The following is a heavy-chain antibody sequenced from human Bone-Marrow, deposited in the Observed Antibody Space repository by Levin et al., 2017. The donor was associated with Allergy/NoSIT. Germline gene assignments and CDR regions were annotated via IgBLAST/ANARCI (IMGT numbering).Heavy chain of an antibody. J-gene: IGHJ4*02. CDR1: GYSFTNYW. CDR2: TYPGDSDT. V-gene: IGHV5-51*01. Sequence: KVSCEGSGYSFTNYWIGWVRQMPGQGLDWMGITYPGDSDTKYSPSFQGQVTISVDKSLSTAYLQWSNLKASDTAIYYCARVGFDRFGFYSYFDYWGQGTLVTVSS. D-gene: IGHD3-22*01. CDR3: ARVGFDRFGFYSYFDY.